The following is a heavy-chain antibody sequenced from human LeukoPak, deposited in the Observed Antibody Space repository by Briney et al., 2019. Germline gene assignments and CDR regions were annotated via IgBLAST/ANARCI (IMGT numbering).Heavy chain of an antibody. CDR3: AKGVSITIFGVVNNWFDP. J-gene: IGHJ5*02. V-gene: IGHV3-23*01. D-gene: IGHD3-3*01. Sequence: GGSLRLSCAASGFTFDDYAMHWVRQAPGKGLEWVSAISGSGGSTYYADSVKGRFTISRDNSKNTLYLQMNSLRAEDTAVYYCAKGVSITIFGVVNNWFDPWGQGTLVTVSS. CDR1: GFTFDDYA. CDR2: ISGSGGST.